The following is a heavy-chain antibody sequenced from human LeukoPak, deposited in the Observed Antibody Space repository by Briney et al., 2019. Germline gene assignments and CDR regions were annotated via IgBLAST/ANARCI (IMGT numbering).Heavy chain of an antibody. CDR3: ARPLTGDRWYFDL. V-gene: IGHV1-69*01. J-gene: IGHJ2*01. CDR2: IIPIFCTP. Sequence: ASVKLSCKASGGTFSSYAISCVRQTPGQGHEWIGEIIPIFCTPNYAHKFQCRVPITADESTRTAYMELSSLRSEDTAVYYCARPLTGDRWYFDLWGRGTLVTVSS. CDR1: GGTFSSYA. D-gene: IGHD7-27*01.